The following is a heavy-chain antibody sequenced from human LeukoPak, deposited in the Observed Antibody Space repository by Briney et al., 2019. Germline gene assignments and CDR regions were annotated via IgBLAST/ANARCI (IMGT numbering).Heavy chain of an antibody. J-gene: IGHJ4*02. CDR2: ISGSSSII. CDR1: GFTFSSYS. D-gene: IGHD5-24*01. CDR3: AGRDGYNYYFDY. Sequence: PGGSLRLSCAASGFTFSSYSMNWVRQAPGKGLEWVSYISGSSSIIYYADSVKGRFTTSRDNAKNSLYLRMNSLRDEDTAVYYCAGRDGYNYYFDYWGQGALVTVSS. V-gene: IGHV3-48*02.